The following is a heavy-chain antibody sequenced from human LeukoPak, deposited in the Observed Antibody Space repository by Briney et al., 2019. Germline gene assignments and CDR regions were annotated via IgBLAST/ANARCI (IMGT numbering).Heavy chain of an antibody. Sequence: GASLQISCQTSGYPFSDYWIGWVRQMPGKGLEWMGIIYPRDSDTKYSPSFQGQVVISADKSINTAYLQWSSLKASDTATYYCATQPPNYDSIGYYFFGHWGQGTLVTVSP. CDR1: GYPFSDYW. J-gene: IGHJ4*01. CDR2: IYPRDSDT. CDR3: ATQPPNYDSIGYYFFGH. D-gene: IGHD3-22*01. V-gene: IGHV5-51*01.